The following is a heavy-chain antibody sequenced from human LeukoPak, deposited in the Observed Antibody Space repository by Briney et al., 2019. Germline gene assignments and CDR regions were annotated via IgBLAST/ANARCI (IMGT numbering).Heavy chain of an antibody. Sequence: SQTLSLTCTVSGGSITSGFYYWTWIRQPPGKGLERIGYINYSGSTYYHPSLKSRLTISADTSKNHFSLKLSSVTAADTAVYFCSRQYDLYYFDSWGQGTLVTVSS. CDR1: GGSITSGFYY. V-gene: IGHV4-30-4*01. D-gene: IGHD3-16*01. CDR3: SRQYDLYYFDS. J-gene: IGHJ4*02. CDR2: INYSGST.